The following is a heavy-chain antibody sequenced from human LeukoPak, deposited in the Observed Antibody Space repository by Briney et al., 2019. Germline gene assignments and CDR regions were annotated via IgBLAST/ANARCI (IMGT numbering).Heavy chain of an antibody. CDR1: GVSISSSSYY. CDR2: IYYSGST. CDR3: ARQGSSSWYSSFDY. J-gene: IGHJ4*02. V-gene: IGHV4-39*01. Sequence: SETLSLTCTVSGVSISSSSYYWGWIRQPPGKGLEWIGSIYYSGSTYYNPSLKSRVTISVDTSKNQFSLKLSSVTAADTAAYYCARQGSSSWYSSFDYWGQGTLVTVSS. D-gene: IGHD6-13*01.